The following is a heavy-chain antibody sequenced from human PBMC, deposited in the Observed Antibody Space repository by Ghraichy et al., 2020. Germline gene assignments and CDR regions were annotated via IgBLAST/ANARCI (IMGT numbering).Heavy chain of an antibody. D-gene: IGHD3-10*01. V-gene: IGHV1-69*06. CDR2: IIPIFGTA. J-gene: IGHJ6*03. Sequence: SVKVSCKASGGTFSSYAISWVRQAPGQGLEWMGGIIPIFGTANYAQKFQGRVTITADKSTSTAYMELSSLRSEDTAVYYCARVRAGGRYYYYYMDVWGKGTTITVSS. CDR3: ARVRAGGRYYYYYMDV. CDR1: GGTFSSYA.